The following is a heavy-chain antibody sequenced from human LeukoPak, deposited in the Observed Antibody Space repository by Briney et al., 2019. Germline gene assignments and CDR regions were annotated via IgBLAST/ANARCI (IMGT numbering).Heavy chain of an antibody. J-gene: IGHJ4*02. D-gene: IGHD6-19*01. CDR3: ARGRGYSSGCFDY. V-gene: IGHV1-69*06. CDR1: GGTFSSYS. CDR2: IIPIFGTA. Sequence: ASVKVSCKASGGTFSSYSISWVRQAPGQGLEWMGGIIPIFGTANYAQKFQGRVTITADKSTSTAYMQLSSLRSEDTAVYYCARGRGYSSGCFDYWGQGTLVTVSS.